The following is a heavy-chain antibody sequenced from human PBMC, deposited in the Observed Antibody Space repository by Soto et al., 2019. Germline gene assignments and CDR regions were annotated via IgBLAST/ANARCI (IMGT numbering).Heavy chain of an antibody. CDR2: IYSDGAT. D-gene: IGHD2-2*01. CDR1: GGPISNYY. V-gene: IGHV4-4*07. Sequence: SETLSLTCNVSGGPISNYYWSWVRQPAGKGLEWVGRIYSDGATNYSPSLKSRVFMSLDMSGNQFSLQLNSVTAADTAVYYCSRVGCSNSNCQTRGMDVWGQGTTITVSS. CDR3: SRVGCSNSNCQTRGMDV. J-gene: IGHJ6*02.